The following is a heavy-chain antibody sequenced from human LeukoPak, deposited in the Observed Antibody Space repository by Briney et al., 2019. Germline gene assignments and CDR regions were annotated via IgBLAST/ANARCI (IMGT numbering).Heavy chain of an antibody. V-gene: IGHV3-30-3*01. Sequence: PGTSLRLSCAASGFTSSSHVMHWVRQAPGKGPEWVAYISHDGNNKQYADSVKGRFTASRDNTKNTVYLQMNSPRPEDTAVYYCAKDLTDRYVADYWGQGTLVTVSS. CDR3: AKDLTDRYVADY. J-gene: IGHJ4*02. D-gene: IGHD3-22*01. CDR1: GFTSSSHV. CDR2: ISHDGNNK.